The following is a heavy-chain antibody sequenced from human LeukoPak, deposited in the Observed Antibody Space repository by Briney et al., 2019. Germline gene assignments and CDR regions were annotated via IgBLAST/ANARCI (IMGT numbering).Heavy chain of an antibody. D-gene: IGHD2-2*01. CDR1: GYTFTGYY. V-gene: IGHV1-2*02. J-gene: IGHJ4*02. Sequence: ASVKVSCKASGYTFTGYYMHWVRQAPGQGLEWMGWINPNSGGTNYAQKFQGRVTMTRDTSISTAYMELSRLRSDDTAVYYCASVARYCSSTSCCKTTVATFDYWGQGTLVTVSS. CDR3: ASVARYCSSTSCCKTTVATFDY. CDR2: INPNSGGT.